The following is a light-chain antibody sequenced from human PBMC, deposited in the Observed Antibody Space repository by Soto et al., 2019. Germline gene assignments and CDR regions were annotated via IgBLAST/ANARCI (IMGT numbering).Light chain of an antibody. V-gene: IGKV3-20*01. CDR1: QTVISNR. J-gene: IGKJ2*01. CDR2: DAS. CDR3: HQFGGSLPYT. Sequence: IVLTQSPGTLSLSPGERATLSCRASQTVISNRLAWYQQRPGQAPRLLISDASNRAAGVPDRFSGSGSGTDFTLTISRLEPEDFAVYFCHQFGGSLPYTFGQGTNLEIK.